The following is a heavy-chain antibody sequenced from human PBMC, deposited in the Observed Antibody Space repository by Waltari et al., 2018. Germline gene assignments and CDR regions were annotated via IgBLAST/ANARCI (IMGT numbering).Heavy chain of an antibody. D-gene: IGHD3-3*01. CDR2: IYYSGRT. Sequence: QVQLQESGPGLVKPSETLSLTCTVSGGSINSYYWSWIRQPPGKGLEWIGYIYYSGRTNYNPSLRSRVTRSVDTSKNQFSRKLSSVTAADTAVYYCARRDFWSGQDWFDPWGQGTLVTVSS. CDR1: GGSINSYY. CDR3: ARRDFWSGQDWFDP. J-gene: IGHJ5*02. V-gene: IGHV4-59*01.